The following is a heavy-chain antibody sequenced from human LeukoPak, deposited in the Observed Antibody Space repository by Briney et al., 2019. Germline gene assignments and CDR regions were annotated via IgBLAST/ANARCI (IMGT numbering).Heavy chain of an antibody. CDR2: IYHSGST. CDR1: GGSISSGGYS. CDR3: ASRTMVRGVTRGWFDP. J-gene: IGHJ5*02. V-gene: IGHV4-30-2*01. Sequence: SETLSLTCAVSGGSISSGGYSWSWIRQPPGKGLEWIGYIYHSGSTYYNPSLKSRVTISVDRSKNQFSLKLSSVTAADTAVYYCASRTMVRGVTRGWFDPWGQGTLVTVSS. D-gene: IGHD3-10*01.